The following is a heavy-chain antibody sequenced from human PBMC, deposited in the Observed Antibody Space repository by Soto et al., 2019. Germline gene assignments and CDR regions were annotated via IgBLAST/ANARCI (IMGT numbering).Heavy chain of an antibody. CDR3: ARQTTVIDYFDY. V-gene: IGHV4-59*08. Sequence: SKTLSLTCTVSGGSISSYYWSWIRQPPGKGLEWIGYIYYSGSTNYNPSLKSRVTISVDTSKNQFSLKLSSVTAADTAVYYCARQTTVIDYFDYWGQGTLVTVSS. D-gene: IGHD4-17*01. J-gene: IGHJ4*02. CDR1: GGSISSYY. CDR2: IYYSGST.